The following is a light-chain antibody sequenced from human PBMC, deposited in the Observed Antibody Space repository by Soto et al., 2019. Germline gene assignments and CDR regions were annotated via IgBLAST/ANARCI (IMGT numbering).Light chain of an antibody. J-gene: IGKJ3*01. CDR3: QQYGTSPFT. V-gene: IGKV3-20*01. CDR2: GAS. CDR1: QSVSSSY. Sequence: EIVLTQSPGTLSLSPGERATLSCRASQSVSSSYLAWYQQKPGQAPRLLIYGASSRATGIPDRFSGGGSGTDFTLPISRLEPEDFAVYYCQQYGTSPFTFGPGTKVDIK.